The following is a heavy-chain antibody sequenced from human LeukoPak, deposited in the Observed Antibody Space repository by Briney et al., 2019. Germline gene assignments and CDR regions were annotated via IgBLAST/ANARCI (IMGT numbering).Heavy chain of an antibody. CDR2: IIPIFGTA. D-gene: IGHD1-7*01. CDR3: ARDNYAGANWFDP. CDR1: GGPFSSYA. Sequence: SVQVSFKASGGPFSSYAISWVRPAPGQGVGWMGGIIPIFGTANYSQKFQGRVTITTDESTSTAYMELSSLRSEDTAVYYCARDNYAGANWFDPWGQGTLVTVSS. J-gene: IGHJ5*02. V-gene: IGHV1-69*05.